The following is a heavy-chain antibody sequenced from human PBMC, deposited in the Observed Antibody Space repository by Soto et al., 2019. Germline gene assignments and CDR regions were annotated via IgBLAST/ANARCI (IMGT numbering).Heavy chain of an antibody. V-gene: IGHV4-39*01. CDR3: ARLTGETDAFDI. J-gene: IGHJ3*02. CDR1: GGSISSSSYY. Sequence: SETLSLTCTVSGGSISSSSYYWGWIRQPPGKGLEWIGSIYYSGSTYYNPSLKSRVTISVDTSKNQFSLKLSSVTAADTAVYYCARLTGETDAFDIWGQGTMVTVSS. CDR2: IYYSGST.